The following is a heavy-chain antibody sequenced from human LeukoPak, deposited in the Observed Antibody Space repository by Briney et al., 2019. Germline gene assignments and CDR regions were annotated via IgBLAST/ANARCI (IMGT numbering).Heavy chain of an antibody. CDR3: ARDDYTTYYFDY. CDR2: ISSSSSYI. D-gene: IGHD4-11*01. Sequence: GGSLRLSCAASGFTFSSYSMNWVRQAPGKGLEWVSSISSSSSYIYYADSVKGRFTISRDNAKNSLYLQMNSLRTEDTAVYYCARDDYTTYYFDYWGQGTLVTVSS. V-gene: IGHV3-21*01. CDR1: GFTFSSYS. J-gene: IGHJ4*02.